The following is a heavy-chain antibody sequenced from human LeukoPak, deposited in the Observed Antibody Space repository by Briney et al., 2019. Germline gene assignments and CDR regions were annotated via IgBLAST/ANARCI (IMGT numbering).Heavy chain of an antibody. D-gene: IGHD5-24*01. V-gene: IGHV4-39*07. CDR1: GGSISSSSYY. Sequence: SETLSLTCTVSGGSISSSSYYWGWIRQPPGKGLEWIGSIYYSGSTYYNPSLKSRVTISVDTSKNQFSLKLSSVTAADTAVYYCARGDSYLSPYFDYWGQGTLVTVSS. CDR3: ARGDSYLSPYFDY. J-gene: IGHJ4*02. CDR2: IYYSGST.